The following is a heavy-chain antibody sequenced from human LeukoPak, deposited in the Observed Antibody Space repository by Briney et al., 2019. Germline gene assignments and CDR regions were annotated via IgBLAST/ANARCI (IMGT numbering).Heavy chain of an antibody. CDR1: GGSIRSYY. J-gene: IGHJ3*02. CDR3: ARVTGSGSYHAFDI. CDR2: IYYTGRI. D-gene: IGHD3-10*01. Sequence: PSETLSLTCTVSGGSIRSYYWNWIRQTPGKGLEWIGHIYYTGRINYNPSLKSRVTISVDTSKNQFSLKLSSVTAADTAVYYCARVTGSGSYHAFDIWGQGTMVTVSS. V-gene: IGHV4-59*01.